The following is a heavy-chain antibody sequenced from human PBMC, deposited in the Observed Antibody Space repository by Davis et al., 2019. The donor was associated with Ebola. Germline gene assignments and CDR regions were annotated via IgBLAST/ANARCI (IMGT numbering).Heavy chain of an antibody. J-gene: IGHJ6*02. CDR1: GFTFSSYA. D-gene: IGHD4-11*01. Sequence: PGGSLRPSCAASGFTFSSYAMSWVRQAPGKGLEWVSAISGSGGSTYYADSVKGRFTISRDNSKNTLYLQMNSLRAEDTAVYYCAKHDYNYYYYYGMDVWGQGTTVTVSS. V-gene: IGHV3-23*01. CDR3: AKHDYNYYYYYGMDV. CDR2: ISGSGGST.